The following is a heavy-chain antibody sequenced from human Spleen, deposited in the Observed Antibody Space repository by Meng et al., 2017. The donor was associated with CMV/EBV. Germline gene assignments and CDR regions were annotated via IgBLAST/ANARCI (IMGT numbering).Heavy chain of an antibody. CDR3: AKDRKVWSGYFHFQR. Sequence: GGSLRLSCEGSGFTFSDFSMNWVRQVPGKGLEWVSGINGGGDSTNYAESVKGRFTISRDNSKNTVHLQMKSLRAEDTAIYYCAKDRKVWSGYFHFQRWGQGTLVTVSS. V-gene: IGHV3-23*01. D-gene: IGHD3-3*01. CDR1: GFTFSDFS. J-gene: IGHJ1*01. CDR2: INGGGDST.